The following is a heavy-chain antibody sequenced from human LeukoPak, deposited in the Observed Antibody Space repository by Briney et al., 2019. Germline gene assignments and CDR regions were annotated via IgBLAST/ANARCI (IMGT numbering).Heavy chain of an antibody. CDR1: GFTFRTHW. Sequence: GGSLRLSCAASGFTFRTHWMSWVRQAPGKGLEWVANIKQDGSEKHYVGSVKGRFTISRDNDKNSLYLQMNSLRAEDTAVYYCARQGYWGQGTLVSVSS. CDR2: IKQDGSEK. V-gene: IGHV3-7*01. J-gene: IGHJ4*02. CDR3: ARQGY.